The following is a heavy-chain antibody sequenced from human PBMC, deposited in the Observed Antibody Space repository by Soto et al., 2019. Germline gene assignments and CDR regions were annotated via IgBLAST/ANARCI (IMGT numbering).Heavy chain of an antibody. Sequence: ASVKVSCKASGYTFTSYGISWVRQAPGQGLEWMGWISAYNGNTNYAQKLQGRVTMTTDTSTSTAYMELRSLRSDDTAVYYCARHAASPYCTNGVCYDYWGQGTLVTVSS. CDR2: ISAYNGNT. CDR1: GYTFTSYG. CDR3: ARHAASPYCTNGVCYDY. J-gene: IGHJ4*02. D-gene: IGHD2-8*01. V-gene: IGHV1-18*04.